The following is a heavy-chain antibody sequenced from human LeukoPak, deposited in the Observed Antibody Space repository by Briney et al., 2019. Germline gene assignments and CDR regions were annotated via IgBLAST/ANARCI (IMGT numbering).Heavy chain of an antibody. V-gene: IGHV3-30-3*01. D-gene: IGHD6-13*01. CDR3: ARDVVSSSWSMYYYYYGMDV. J-gene: IGHJ6*02. CDR2: ISYDGSNK. CDR1: GFTSSSYA. Sequence: GRSLRLSCAASGFTSSSYAMHWVRQAPGKGLEWVAVISYDGSNKYYADSVKGRFTISRDNSKNTLYLQMNSLRAEDTAAYYCARDVVSSSWSMYYYYYGMDVWGQGTTVTVSS.